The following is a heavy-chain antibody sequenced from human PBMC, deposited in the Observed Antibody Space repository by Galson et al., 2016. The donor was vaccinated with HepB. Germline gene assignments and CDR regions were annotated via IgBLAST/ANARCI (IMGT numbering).Heavy chain of an antibody. CDR2: IWFDGSHK. Sequence: SLRLSCAASGFTFTDYGMHWVRQAPGKGPEWVAVIWFDGSHKFYADTVRGRFTISRDDSINTVFLHMTRLTVEDTAVYFCTRVLGRGAYYVFWTPEGWGQGTLVTVSS. J-gene: IGHJ4*02. V-gene: IGHV3-33*01. D-gene: IGHD3-3*01. CDR3: TRVLGRGAYYVFWTPEG. CDR1: GFTFTDYG.